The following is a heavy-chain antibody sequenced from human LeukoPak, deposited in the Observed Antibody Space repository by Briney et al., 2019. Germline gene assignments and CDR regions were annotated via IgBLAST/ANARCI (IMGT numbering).Heavy chain of an antibody. V-gene: IGHV3-7*01. Sequence: PGGSLRLSCAASGFTFSNYWMSWVRQAPGKGLEWVANIKEDGSEKYYVDSVKGRFTISRDNARNSLYLQMNSLRAEDTAIYYCVGGSGYWGQGTLVTVSS. CDR1: GFTFSNYW. D-gene: IGHD5-12*01. J-gene: IGHJ4*02. CDR2: IKEDGSEK. CDR3: VGGSGY.